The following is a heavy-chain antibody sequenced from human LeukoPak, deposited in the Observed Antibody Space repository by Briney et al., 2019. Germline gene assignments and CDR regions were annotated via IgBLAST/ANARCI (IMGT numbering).Heavy chain of an antibody. CDR3: ARDIRYSSSWYGQVYYYYGMDV. D-gene: IGHD6-13*01. CDR2: ISYDGSNK. Sequence: GGSLRLSCAASGFTFSSYAMRWVRQAPGKGLEWVAVISYDGSNKYYADSVKGRFTISRDNSKNTLYLQMNSLRAEDTAVYYCARDIRYSSSWYGQVYYYYGMDVWGQGTTVTVSS. J-gene: IGHJ6*02. CDR1: GFTFSSYA. V-gene: IGHV3-30-3*01.